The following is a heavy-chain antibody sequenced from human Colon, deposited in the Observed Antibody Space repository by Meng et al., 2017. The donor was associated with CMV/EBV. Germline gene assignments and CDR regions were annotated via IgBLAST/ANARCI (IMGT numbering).Heavy chain of an antibody. CDR1: FTLSSYG. V-gene: IGHV3-30*18. Sequence: FTLSSYGMHWVRQAPGKGLEWVAVISSDGSNKYYADSVKGRFTISRDNSKNTVYLQMNRLRAEDTAVYYCAKAPVVVTVIRIGFLDYWGQGTLVTVSS. D-gene: IGHD2-21*02. J-gene: IGHJ4*02. CDR3: AKAPVVVTVIRIGFLDY. CDR2: ISSDGSNK.